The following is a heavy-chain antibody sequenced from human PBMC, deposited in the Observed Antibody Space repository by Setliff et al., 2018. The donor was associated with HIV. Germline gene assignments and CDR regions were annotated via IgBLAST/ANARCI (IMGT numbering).Heavy chain of an antibody. J-gene: IGHJ4*02. Sequence: PSETLSLTCTVSGGSISSSSYYWGWIRQPPGKGLEWIGNIFYSGHTYYNPSLRSRVTISVGTSKNQFSLNLRSVTAADTAVYYCARSPAAEGYWGQGTLVTVSS. CDR2: IFYSGHT. D-gene: IGHD6-13*01. V-gene: IGHV4-39*01. CDR3: ARSPAAEGY. CDR1: GGSISSSSYY.